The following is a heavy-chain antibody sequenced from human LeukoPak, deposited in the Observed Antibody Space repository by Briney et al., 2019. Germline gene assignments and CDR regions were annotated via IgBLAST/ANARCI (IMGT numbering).Heavy chain of an antibody. D-gene: IGHD6-6*01. J-gene: IGHJ4*02. V-gene: IGHV3-11*01. CDR3: ARVDGSSLSRARFDY. CDR2: ISSSGSTI. Sequence: GGSLRLSCAASGFTFSDYYMSWIRQAPGKGLEWVSYISSSGSTIYYADSVKGRFTISRDNAKNSLYLQMNSLRAEDTAIYYCARVDGSSLSRARFDYWGPGTLVTVSS. CDR1: GFTFSDYY.